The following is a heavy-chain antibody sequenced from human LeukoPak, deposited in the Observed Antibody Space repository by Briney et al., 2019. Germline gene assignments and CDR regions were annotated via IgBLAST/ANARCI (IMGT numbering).Heavy chain of an antibody. CDR1: GFSFRKYG. CDR3: ARDGGLHTNFDY. D-gene: IGHD2-15*01. J-gene: IGHJ4*02. CDR2: TKPDGSAE. V-gene: IGHV3-7*01. Sequence: GGSLRLSCAASGFSFRKYGMGWVRQAPGKGLEWVANTKPDGSAEYYADSVRGRFSTSRDNANNLLYLQMNSLRAEDTAVYYCARDGGLHTNFDYWGQGTLVTVSS.